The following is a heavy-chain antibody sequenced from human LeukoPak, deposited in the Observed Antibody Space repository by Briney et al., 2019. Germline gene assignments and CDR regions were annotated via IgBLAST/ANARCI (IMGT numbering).Heavy chain of an antibody. CDR1: GFTFSSYS. CDR2: ISSSSSYI. Sequence: GGSLRLACAASGFTFSSYSMNWVRQPPGKGLEWVSSISSSSSYIYYADSVKGRFTISRDNAKNSLYLQMNSLRAEDTAVYYCAARDIVATISSNVDSWGQGTLVTVSS. V-gene: IGHV3-21*01. D-gene: IGHD5-12*01. CDR3: AARDIVATISSNVDS. J-gene: IGHJ4*02.